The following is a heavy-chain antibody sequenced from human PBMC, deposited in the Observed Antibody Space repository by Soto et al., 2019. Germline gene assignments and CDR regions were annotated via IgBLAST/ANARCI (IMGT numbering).Heavy chain of an antibody. CDR2: ILYSGST. V-gene: IGHV4-59*01. J-gene: IGHJ4*02. CDR3: AREESGILDY. Sequence: QVQLQESGPGLVKPSETLSLTCTVSGGSISGYYWSWIRQPPGKGLEWVGYILYSGSTKYNPSLKSRVTISLDTSKNQFSLKLSSVTAADTAVYYCAREESGILDYWGQGTLVTVSS. D-gene: IGHD6-25*01. CDR1: GGSISGYY.